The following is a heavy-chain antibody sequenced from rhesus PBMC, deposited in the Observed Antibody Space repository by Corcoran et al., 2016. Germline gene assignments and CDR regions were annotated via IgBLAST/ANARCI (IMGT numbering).Heavy chain of an antibody. CDR1: GGSIDDSF. CDR3: AKEDV. V-gene: IGHV4-73*01. Sequence: QIKLQQWGEGLLKPSETLSLTCAVYGGSIDDSFWSWIRQSPGKGLEWIGHIYDKSASTNYNPSLKNRVTISKDTSKTQLSLKLRSVTAADTAVYYCAKEDVWGRGILVTVSP. J-gene: IGHJ5-2*02. CDR2: IYDKSAST.